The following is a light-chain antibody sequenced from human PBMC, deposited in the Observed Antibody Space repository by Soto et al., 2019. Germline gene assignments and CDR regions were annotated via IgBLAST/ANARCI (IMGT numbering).Light chain of an antibody. V-gene: IGKV3-20*01. Sequence: GLTDSPVTLSISPGERATLSCRASQSVSSSYLAWYQQKPGQAPRLLIYGASSRATGIPDRFSGTGSGTDFTLTISRLEPEDFAVYYCQQYGSSPPITFAQRTRLEIK. J-gene: IGKJ5*01. CDR2: GAS. CDR3: QQYGSSPPIT. CDR1: QSVSSSY.